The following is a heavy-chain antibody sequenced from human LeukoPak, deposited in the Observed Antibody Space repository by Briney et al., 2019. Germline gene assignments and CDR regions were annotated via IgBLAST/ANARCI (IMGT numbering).Heavy chain of an antibody. V-gene: IGHV1-2*02. CDR2: INPNSGGT. CDR3: ARVGYSYGYYYYYMDV. D-gene: IGHD5-18*01. J-gene: IGHJ6*03. Sequence: GASVKVSCKASGYTFTGYYMHWVRQAPGQGLERMGWINPNSGGTNYAQKFQGRVTMTRDTSISTAYMELSRLRSDDTAVYYCARVGYSYGYYYYYMDVWGKGTTVTVSS. CDR1: GYTFTGYY.